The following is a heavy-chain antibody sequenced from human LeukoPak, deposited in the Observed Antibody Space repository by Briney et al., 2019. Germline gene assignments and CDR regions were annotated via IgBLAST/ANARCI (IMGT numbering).Heavy chain of an antibody. CDR2: INPNSGGT. J-gene: IGHJ5*02. Sequence: ASVKVSCKTSGYTFTNFGINWVRQAPGQGLEWMGWINPNSGGTNYAQKFQGRVTMTRDTSISTAYMELSRLRSDDTAVYYCARDSEDIVVVPAAYNWFDPWGQGTLVTVSS. D-gene: IGHD2-2*01. CDR1: GYTFTNFG. V-gene: IGHV1-2*02. CDR3: ARDSEDIVVVPAAYNWFDP.